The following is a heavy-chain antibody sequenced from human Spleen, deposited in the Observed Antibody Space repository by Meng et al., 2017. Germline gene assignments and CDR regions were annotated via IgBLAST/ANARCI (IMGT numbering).Heavy chain of an antibody. CDR1: GYTCTAYF. J-gene: IGHJ4*02. CDR2: VNPESGGT. D-gene: IGHD4-17*01. V-gene: IGHV1-2*06. Sequence: QVQLGQSGVGCKQPGAPVKVSWEASGYTCTAYFLTWGRQAPGRGLEWWGRVNPESGGTDYAQRFQGRFAMTRDTSSSIAYMELRSLTSDDTAVYYCARYGDYGVYGVYFAYWGQGTLVTVSS. CDR3: ARYGDYGVYGVYFAY.